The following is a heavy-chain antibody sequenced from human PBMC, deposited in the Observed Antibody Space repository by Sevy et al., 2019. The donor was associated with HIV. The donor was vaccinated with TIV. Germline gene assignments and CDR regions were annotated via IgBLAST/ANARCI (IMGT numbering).Heavy chain of an antibody. V-gene: IGHV3-11*01. CDR2: ITNSGTTK. Sequence: GGSLRLSCAASGITFSDHYMSWIRQAPGEGLEWVAYITNSGTTKYYADSVKGRFTISRDNARNSLYLQMNSLTADDAAVYYCVRDSPYTSDDHWYFGIDVWGQGTTVTVSS. J-gene: IGHJ6*02. CDR3: VRDSPYTSDDHWYFGIDV. CDR1: GITFSDHY. D-gene: IGHD3-22*01.